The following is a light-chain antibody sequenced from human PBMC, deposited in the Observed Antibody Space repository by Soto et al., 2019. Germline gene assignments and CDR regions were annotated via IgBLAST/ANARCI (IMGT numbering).Light chain of an antibody. CDR1: SSDVGGYKY. V-gene: IGLV2-14*01. CDR3: SSYTSFKTLV. Sequence: SALTQPASVYESPGQSIAISCTGSSSDVGGYKYVSWYQQHPGKAPKLLIYDVTNRPSGVSNRFSGSKSGYTASLTISGLQSEDEADYYCSSYTSFKTLVFGTGTKVTVL. CDR2: DVT. J-gene: IGLJ1*01.